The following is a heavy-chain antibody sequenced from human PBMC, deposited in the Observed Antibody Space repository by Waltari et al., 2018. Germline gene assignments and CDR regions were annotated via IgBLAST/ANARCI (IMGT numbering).Heavy chain of an antibody. D-gene: IGHD3-9*01. CDR1: GGSFSGYY. CDR2: ISHSGGT. CDR3: ARGYYDTLTAYRGWFDP. J-gene: IGHJ5*02. Sequence: QVQLQQWGAGLLKPSETLSLTCAVYGGSFSGYYWTWIRQPPGKGLEWIWEISHSGGTNYNPSLKSRVTISVDTSKNQFSLRLSSVTAADTAVYYCARGYYDTLTAYRGWFDPWGQGALVTVSS. V-gene: IGHV4-34*01.